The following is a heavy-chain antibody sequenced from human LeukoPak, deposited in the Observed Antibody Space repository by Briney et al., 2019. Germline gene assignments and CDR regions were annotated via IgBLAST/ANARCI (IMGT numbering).Heavy chain of an antibody. V-gene: IGHV1-18*01. CDR3: ARVPYYYDSSGYYEQSYYYYGMDV. D-gene: IGHD3-22*01. CDR1: GYTFTSYG. Sequence: GASVKVSCKASGYTFTSYGISWVRQAPGQGLEWMGWISAYNGNTNYAQKLQGRVTMTTDTSTSTAYMELRSLRSDDTAVYYCARVPYYYDSSGYYEQSYYYYGMDVWGQGTTVTVSS. J-gene: IGHJ6*02. CDR2: ISAYNGNT.